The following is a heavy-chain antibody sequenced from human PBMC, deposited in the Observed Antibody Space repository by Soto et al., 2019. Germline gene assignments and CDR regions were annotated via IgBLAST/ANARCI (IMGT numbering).Heavy chain of an antibody. Sequence: SETLSLTCTVSGGSISSGDYYWSWIRQPPGKGLEWIGYIYYSGSTYYNPSLKSRVTISVDTSKNQFSLKLSSVTAADTAVYYCASYYDRPSSLTPLFDYWGQGTLVTVSS. CDR1: GGSISSGDYY. D-gene: IGHD3-3*01. CDR2: IYYSGST. CDR3: ASYYDRPSSLTPLFDY. J-gene: IGHJ4*02. V-gene: IGHV4-30-4*01.